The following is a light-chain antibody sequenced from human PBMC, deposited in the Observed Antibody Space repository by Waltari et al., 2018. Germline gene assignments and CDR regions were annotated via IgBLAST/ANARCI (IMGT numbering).Light chain of an antibody. CDR3: SSYRANSPVV. V-gene: IGLV2-14*01. CDR1: SSDVGGYNY. Sequence: QSALTQPASVSGSPGQSITISCPGTSSDVGGYNYVSWYQHHPGKAPKLIIYEVTNRPSGLSGRSSGPKSGNTASLTISGLQAEDEADYYCSSYRANSPVVFGGGTKLTVL. CDR2: EVT. J-gene: IGLJ2*01.